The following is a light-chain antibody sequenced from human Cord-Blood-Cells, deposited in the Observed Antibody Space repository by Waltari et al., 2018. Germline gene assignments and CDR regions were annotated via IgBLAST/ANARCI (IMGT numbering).Light chain of an antibody. J-gene: IGLJ7*01. Sequence: QSVLTQPPSASGTPGQRVTISCSGSSSHIGSNTVNWYQQLPGTAPKLLIYSNNQRPSGVPDRFSGSKSGTSASLAISGLQSEDEADYYCAAWDDSLNAAVFGGGTQLTVL. CDR3: AAWDDSLNAAV. CDR2: SNN. CDR1: SSHIGSNT. V-gene: IGLV1-44*01.